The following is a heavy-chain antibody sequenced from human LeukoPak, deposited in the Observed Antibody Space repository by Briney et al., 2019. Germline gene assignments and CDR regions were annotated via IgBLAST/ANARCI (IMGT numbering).Heavy chain of an antibody. CDR3: ARASHSGSYFFY. Sequence: GGSLRLSCAASGCTFSDHYMDWVRQTPGKGLEWVGRSRNKANSYTTEYAASVKGRFTISRDDSKNSLFLQMNSLKTDDTAVYYCARASHSGSYFFYWGQGTLVTVSS. CDR2: SRNKANSYTT. J-gene: IGHJ4*02. D-gene: IGHD1-26*01. V-gene: IGHV3-72*01. CDR1: GCTFSDHY.